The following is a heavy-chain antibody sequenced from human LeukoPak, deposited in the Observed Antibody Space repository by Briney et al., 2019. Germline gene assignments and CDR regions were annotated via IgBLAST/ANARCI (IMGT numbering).Heavy chain of an antibody. CDR2: ISSSSSYI. J-gene: IGHJ4*02. V-gene: IGHV3-21*01. CDR1: GFTFSSYS. Sequence: GGSLRLSCAASGFTFSSYSMNWVRQAPGKGLEWVSSISSSSSYIYYADSVKGRFTISRDNAKNSLYLQMNSLRAEDTAVYYCARGWYYDILTGSFVDYWGQGTLVTVSS. CDR3: ARGWYYDILTGSFVDY. D-gene: IGHD3-9*01.